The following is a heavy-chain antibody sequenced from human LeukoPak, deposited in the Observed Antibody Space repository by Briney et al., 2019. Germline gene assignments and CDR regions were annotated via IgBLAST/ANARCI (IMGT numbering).Heavy chain of an antibody. CDR3: ARGWGVSGYPPHY. CDR1: GYTFTSYA. Sequence: GASVKVSCKASGYTFTSYAMHWVRQAPGQRLEWMGWINAGNGNTKYSQKFQGRVTITRDTSASTAYMELGSLRSEDTAGYYCARGWGVSGYPPHYWGQGTLVTVSS. J-gene: IGHJ4*02. CDR2: INAGNGNT. V-gene: IGHV1-3*01. D-gene: IGHD3-22*01.